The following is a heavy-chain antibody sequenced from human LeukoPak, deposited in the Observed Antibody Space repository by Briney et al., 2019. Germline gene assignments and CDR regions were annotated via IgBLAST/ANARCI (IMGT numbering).Heavy chain of an antibody. CDR1: GGSISTYY. V-gene: IGHV4-59*06. D-gene: IGHD6-6*01. J-gene: IGHJ6*02. Sequence: SETLSLTCTVSGGSISTYYWNWIRQHPGKGLEWIGYIYYSGSTYYNPSLKSRVTISVDMSKNQFSLKLSSVTAADTAVYYCARDLRSSSSSGINYYGMDVWGQGTTVTVSS. CDR3: ARDLRSSSSSGINYYGMDV. CDR2: IYYSGST.